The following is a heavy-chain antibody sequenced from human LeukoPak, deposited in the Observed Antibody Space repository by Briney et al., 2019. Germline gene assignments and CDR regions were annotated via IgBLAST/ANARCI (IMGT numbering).Heavy chain of an antibody. Sequence: SETLSLTCTVSGGSISSGDYYWSWIRQPPGKGLEWIGYIYYSGSTYYNPSLKSRVTISVDTSKNQFSLKLSSVTAADTAVYYCARDPGRPGYSSGWLYNWFDPWGQGTLVTVSS. J-gene: IGHJ5*02. CDR3: ARDPGRPGYSSGWLYNWFDP. V-gene: IGHV4-30-4*08. CDR2: IYYSGST. D-gene: IGHD6-19*01. CDR1: GGSISSGDYY.